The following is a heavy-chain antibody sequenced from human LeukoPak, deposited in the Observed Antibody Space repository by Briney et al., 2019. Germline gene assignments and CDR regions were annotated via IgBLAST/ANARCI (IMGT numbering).Heavy chain of an antibody. CDR3: ARDWSVPAATYYYYGMDV. J-gene: IGHJ6*04. Sequence: SVKVSCKASGGTFSSYAISWVRQAPGQGLEWMGGIIPIFGTANYAQKFQGRVTITADKSTSTAYMELSSLRSEDTAVYYCARDWSVPAATYYYYGMDVWGKGTTVTVSS. V-gene: IGHV1-69*06. CDR2: IIPIFGTA. D-gene: IGHD2-2*01. CDR1: GGTFSSYA.